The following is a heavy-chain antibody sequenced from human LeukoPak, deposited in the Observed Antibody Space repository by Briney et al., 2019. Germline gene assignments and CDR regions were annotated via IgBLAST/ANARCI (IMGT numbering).Heavy chain of an antibody. J-gene: IGHJ4*02. Sequence: SETLSLTCTVSGGSITSHYWSWIRQPPGKGLEWIGYIDHSGSTNYNPSLTSRVTISVDTSKNQFSLKLTYVTAADTAVYYCARTMGRGPGGHFDYWGQGTLVTVSS. CDR2: IDHSGST. CDR1: GGSITSHY. D-gene: IGHD3-10*01. V-gene: IGHV4-59*11. CDR3: ARTMGRGPGGHFDY.